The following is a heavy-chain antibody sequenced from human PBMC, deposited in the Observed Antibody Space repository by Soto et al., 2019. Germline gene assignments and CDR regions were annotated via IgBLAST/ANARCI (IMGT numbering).Heavy chain of an antibody. D-gene: IGHD3-10*01. J-gene: IGHJ6*03. CDR3: ARSLITMVRGVINDYMDV. CDR2: IYYSGST. Sequence: SETLSLTCTVSGSSISRSDYYWSWIRQHLGKGLEWIGYIYYSGSTYYNPSLKSRVTISVDTSKNQFSLKLSSVTAADTAVYYCARSLITMVRGVINDYMDVWGKGTTVTVSS. V-gene: IGHV4-31*03. CDR1: GSSISRSDYY.